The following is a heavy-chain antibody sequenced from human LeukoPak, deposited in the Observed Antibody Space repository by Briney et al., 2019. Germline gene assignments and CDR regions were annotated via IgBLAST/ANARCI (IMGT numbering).Heavy chain of an antibody. CDR2: ISSSSSYI. Sequence: PGRSLRLSCAASGFTFSSYSMNWVRQAPGKGLEWVSSISSSSSYIYYADSVKGRFTISRDNAKNSLYLQMNSLRAEDTAVYYCARGDSSGYYYADYWGQGTLVTVSS. V-gene: IGHV3-21*01. J-gene: IGHJ4*02. CDR3: ARGDSSGYYYADY. CDR1: GFTFSSYS. D-gene: IGHD3-22*01.